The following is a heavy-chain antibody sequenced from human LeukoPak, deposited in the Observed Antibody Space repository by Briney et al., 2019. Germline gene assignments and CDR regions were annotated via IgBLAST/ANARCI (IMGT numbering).Heavy chain of an antibody. CDR3: ARGSSSCYVGSFDY. CDR2: IYYSGST. Sequence: SETLSLTCTVSGGSISSGDYYWSWIRQPPGKGLEWIGYIYYSGSTYYNPSLKSRVTISVDTSKNQFSLKLSSVTAADTAVYYCARGSSSCYVGSFDYWGQGTLVTVSS. V-gene: IGHV4-30-4*01. D-gene: IGHD6-13*01. J-gene: IGHJ4*02. CDR1: GGSISSGDYY.